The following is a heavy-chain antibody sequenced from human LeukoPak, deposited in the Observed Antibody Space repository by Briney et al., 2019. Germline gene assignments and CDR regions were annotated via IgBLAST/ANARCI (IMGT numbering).Heavy chain of an antibody. CDR2: IYYSGNT. J-gene: IGHJ5*02. Sequence: SETLSLTCTVSGVSISSSNSYWGWIRQPPGKGLEWIGSIYYSGNTYYNPSLKSRVTISVDTSKNQFSLKLSSVTAADTAVYYCARTLRYFDWLLSPWGQGTLVTVSS. V-gene: IGHV4-39*07. CDR3: ARTLRYFDWLLSP. D-gene: IGHD3-9*01. CDR1: GVSISSSNSY.